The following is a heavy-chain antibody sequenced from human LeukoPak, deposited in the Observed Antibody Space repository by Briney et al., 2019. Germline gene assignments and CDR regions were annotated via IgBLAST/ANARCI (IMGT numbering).Heavy chain of an antibody. D-gene: IGHD6-19*01. Sequence: SVKVSCKASGGTFSSYAISWVRQAPGQGLEWMGGIIPIFGTANYAQKFQGRVTITTDEPTSTAYMELSSLRSEDTAVYYCARDRHSSGWSGNYYFDYWGQGTLVTVSS. J-gene: IGHJ4*02. V-gene: IGHV1-69*05. CDR3: ARDRHSSGWSGNYYFDY. CDR1: GGTFSSYA. CDR2: IIPIFGTA.